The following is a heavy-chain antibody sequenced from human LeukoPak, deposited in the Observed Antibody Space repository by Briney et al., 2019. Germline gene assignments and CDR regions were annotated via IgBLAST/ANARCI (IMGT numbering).Heavy chain of an antibody. CDR3: ASSETASGWFDP. CDR1: GYTFTSYD. D-gene: IGHD6-25*01. J-gene: IGHJ5*02. CDR2: MNPKSANT. Sequence: ASVKVSCKASGYTFTSYDINWVRQATGQGLEWMGWMNPKSANTGYAQKFQGRVTMTRDTSISTAYMELSSLRSEDTAVYYCASSETASGWFDPWGQGTLVTVSS. V-gene: IGHV1-8*01.